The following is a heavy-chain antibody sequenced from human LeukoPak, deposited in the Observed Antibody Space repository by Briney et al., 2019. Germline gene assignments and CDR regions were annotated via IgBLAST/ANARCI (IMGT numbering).Heavy chain of an antibody. CDR3: ARLRWFDY. V-gene: IGHV3-7*01. J-gene: IGHJ4*02. CDR1: GFTFSIYW. CDR2: IKQDGSEK. Sequence: PGGSLSLSCAASGFTFSIYWMSWVRQAPGKGLEWVANIKQDGSEKYNVDSVKGRFTISRDNAKTSLYLQMNSLTAEDTAVYYCARLRWFDYWGQGTLVTVSS. D-gene: IGHD6-13*01.